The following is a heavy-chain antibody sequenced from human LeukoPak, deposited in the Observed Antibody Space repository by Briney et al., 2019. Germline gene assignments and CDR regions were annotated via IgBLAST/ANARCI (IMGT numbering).Heavy chain of an antibody. D-gene: IGHD3-3*01. V-gene: IGHV3-21*01. CDR2: ISSTSSYI. Sequence: GGSLKLSCAASGFTFSNYNFYWVRQAPGKGLEWVSSISSTSSYIYYADPMKGRFTISRDNAKNSLYLQMNSLRAEDTAVYYCARDSTYYDFWSGYYVSHGMDVWGQGTTVTVSS. CDR1: GFTFSNYN. CDR3: ARDSTYYDFWSGYYVSHGMDV. J-gene: IGHJ6*02.